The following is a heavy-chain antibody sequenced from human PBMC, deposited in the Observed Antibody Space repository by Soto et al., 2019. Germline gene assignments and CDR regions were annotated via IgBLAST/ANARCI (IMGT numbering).Heavy chain of an antibody. CDR3: ARVQAGTIDY. J-gene: IGHJ4*02. D-gene: IGHD1-1*01. V-gene: IGHV4-59*01. CDR2: IYYSGST. Sequence: KPSETLSLTCTVSGGSISSYNWSWLRQPPGKGLEWIGYIYYSGSTNYNPSLKSRVTISVDTSKKQFSLKLSSVSAADTAMYYCARVQAGTIDYWGQGALVTVSA. CDR1: GGSISSYN.